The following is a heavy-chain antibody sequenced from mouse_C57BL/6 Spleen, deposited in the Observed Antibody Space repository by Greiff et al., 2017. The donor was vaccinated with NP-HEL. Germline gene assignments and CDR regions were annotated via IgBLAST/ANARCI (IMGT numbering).Heavy chain of an antibody. CDR1: GFTFSSYG. V-gene: IGHV5-6*01. J-gene: IGHJ2*01. CDR3: ARRAITTVVATGDFDY. Sequence: EVQLVESGGDLVKPGGSLKLSCAASGFTFSSYGMSWVRQTPDKRLEWVATISSGGSYTYYPDSVKGRFTISRDNAKNTLNLQMSSLKSEDTAMYYCARRAITTVVATGDFDYWGQGTTLTVSS. D-gene: IGHD1-1*01. CDR2: ISSGGSYT.